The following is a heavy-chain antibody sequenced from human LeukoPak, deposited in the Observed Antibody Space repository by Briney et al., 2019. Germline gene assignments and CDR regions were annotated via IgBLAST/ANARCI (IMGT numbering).Heavy chain of an antibody. CDR2: IYTSGST. CDR1: GGSISSYY. D-gene: IGHD4-11*01. CDR3: ARAPYSNYAYYYCYYGMDV. J-gene: IGHJ6*02. Sequence: SETLSLTCTVSGGSISSYYWSWIRQPAGKGLEWIGRIYTSGSTNYNPSLKSRVTMSVDTSKNQFSLKLSSVTAADTAVYYCARAPYSNYAYYYCYYGMDVWGQGTTVTVSS. V-gene: IGHV4-4*07.